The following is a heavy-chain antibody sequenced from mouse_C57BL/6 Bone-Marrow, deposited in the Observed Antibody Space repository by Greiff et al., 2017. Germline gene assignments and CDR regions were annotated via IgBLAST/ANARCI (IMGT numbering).Heavy chain of an antibody. CDR1: GYTFTSYY. CDR3: ARDYDYAMDY. CDR2: IYPGNVNT. D-gene: IGHD2-4*01. V-gene: IGHV1S56*01. Sequence: QVQLQQSGPELVKPGASVRISCKASGYTFTSYYIHWVKQRPGQGLEWIGWIYPGNVNTKYNEKFKSKATLTADKSSSTAYMQLSSLTSEDSAVYFCARDYDYAMDYWGQGTSVTVSS. J-gene: IGHJ4*01.